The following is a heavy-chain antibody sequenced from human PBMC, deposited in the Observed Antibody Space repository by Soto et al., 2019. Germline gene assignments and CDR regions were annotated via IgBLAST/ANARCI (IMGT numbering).Heavy chain of an antibody. D-gene: IGHD1-26*01. V-gene: IGHV3-74*01. Sequence: RLSCTASGFTFNTHWMHWVRQAPGKGLVWVSRIYFDGITTNYADSVKGRLTVSRDNAKNTVYLHVNTLRDEDTAVYYCARGGAMGVDYWGQGTLVTGSS. CDR3: ARGGAMGVDY. CDR1: GFTFNTHW. J-gene: IGHJ4*02. CDR2: IYFDGITT.